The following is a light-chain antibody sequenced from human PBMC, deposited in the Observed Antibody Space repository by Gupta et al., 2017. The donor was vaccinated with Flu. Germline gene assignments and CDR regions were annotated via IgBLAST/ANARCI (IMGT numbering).Light chain of an antibody. CDR2: AAS. V-gene: IGKV1-16*01. CDR3: EHENSSPWT. CDR1: QGISNY. Sequence: DIQISPSPSSLSSYVGDRVTLTCRASQGISNYLACFQQKPGKAPKYQIYAASRLKSGVPSTFSGSGCGTYFTLAISSPQPGDFANYHCEHENSSPWTFGQGTKVEIK. J-gene: IGKJ1*01.